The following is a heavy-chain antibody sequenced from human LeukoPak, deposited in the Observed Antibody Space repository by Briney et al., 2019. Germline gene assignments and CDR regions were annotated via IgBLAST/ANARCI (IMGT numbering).Heavy chain of an antibody. J-gene: IGHJ4*02. V-gene: IGHV3-30*02. D-gene: IGHD6-6*01. CDR3: AKDSDEYSSFLDY. Sequence: PGGSLRLSCAASGFTFSSYSMNWVRQAPGKGLEWVAVIWYGGSNKYYADSVKGRFTISRDNSKNTLYLQMNSLRAEDTAVYYCAKDSDEYSSFLDYWGQGTLVTVSS. CDR2: IWYGGSNK. CDR1: GFTFSSYS.